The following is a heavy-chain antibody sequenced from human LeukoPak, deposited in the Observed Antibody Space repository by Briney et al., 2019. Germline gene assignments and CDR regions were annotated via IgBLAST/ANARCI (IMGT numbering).Heavy chain of an antibody. CDR3: ARGGYYYDSSGYWGAFDI. V-gene: IGHV4-59*01. Sequence: PSETLSLTCTVSGGSISSYYWSWIRQPPGKGLEWIGYIYYSGSTNYNPSLKSRDTISVDTSKNQFSLKLSSVTAADTAVYYCARGGYYYDSSGYWGAFDIWGQGTMVTVSS. J-gene: IGHJ3*02. D-gene: IGHD3-22*01. CDR1: GGSISSYY. CDR2: IYYSGST.